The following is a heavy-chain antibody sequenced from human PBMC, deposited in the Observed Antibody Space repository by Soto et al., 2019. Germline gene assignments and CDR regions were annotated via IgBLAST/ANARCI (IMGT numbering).Heavy chain of an antibody. J-gene: IGHJ4*02. Sequence: SETLSLTCSVSGGSISSSSYYWGWIRQPPGKGLEWNGSIYYSGSTYYNPSLKSRVTISVDTSKNQFSLKLSSVTAADTAVYYCARQSLLWFGELSPDDYWGQGTLVTVSS. D-gene: IGHD3-10*01. CDR1: GGSISSSSYY. CDR2: IYYSGST. CDR3: ARQSLLWFGELSPDDY. V-gene: IGHV4-39*01.